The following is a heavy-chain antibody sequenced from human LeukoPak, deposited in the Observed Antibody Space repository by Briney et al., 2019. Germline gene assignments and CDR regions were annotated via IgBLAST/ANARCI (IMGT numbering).Heavy chain of an antibody. V-gene: IGHV1-8*01. Sequence: ASVKVSCKASGYTFTSYDINWVRQATGQGLEWMGWMNPNSGNTGYAQKFQGRVTITRNTSISTAYMELSSLRSEDTAVYYCARGDGYSYGDDAFDIWGQGTMVTVSS. CDR1: GYTFTSYD. CDR2: MNPNSGNT. J-gene: IGHJ3*02. D-gene: IGHD5-18*01. CDR3: ARGDGYSYGDDAFDI.